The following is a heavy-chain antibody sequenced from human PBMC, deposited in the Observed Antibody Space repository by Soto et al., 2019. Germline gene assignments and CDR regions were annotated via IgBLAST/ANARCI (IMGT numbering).Heavy chain of an antibody. CDR3: AHRSRGYAYYFDQ. D-gene: IGHD5-12*01. CDR2: IFWDDDK. CDR1: GFSLSTRGVG. Sequence: QITLKESGPTLVKPTQTLTLTCSFSGFSLSTRGVGVGWIRHPPGKALEWLALIFWDDDKWYSPSLRSRLTLPEDTSKNKVVLTMTNIDPVDTATYYCAHRSRGYAYYFDQWGQGTLVTVSS. V-gene: IGHV2-5*02. J-gene: IGHJ4*02.